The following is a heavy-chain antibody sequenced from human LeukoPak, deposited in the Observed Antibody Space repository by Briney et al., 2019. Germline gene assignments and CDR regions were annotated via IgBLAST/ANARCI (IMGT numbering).Heavy chain of an antibody. J-gene: IGHJ3*02. CDR2: INHSGST. V-gene: IGHV4-34*01. CDR1: GGSFSGYY. Sequence: SETLSLTCAVSGGSFSGYYRSWVRQPPGKGLEWIGEINHSGSTNYNPSRKSRVTISVDTSKSQFSLKLSSVTAAETAVYYCAVTFIAAAGDDAFDIWGQGRMVTVSS. CDR3: AVTFIAAAGDDAFDI. D-gene: IGHD6-13*01.